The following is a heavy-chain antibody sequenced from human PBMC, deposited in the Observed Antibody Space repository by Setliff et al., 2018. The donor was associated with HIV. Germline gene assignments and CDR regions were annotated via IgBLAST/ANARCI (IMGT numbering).Heavy chain of an antibody. CDR1: GYSFTNYI. Sequence: ASVKVSCKASGYSFTNYIMTWVRQAPGQRLEWMGWINGNIKYSQKFQDRVTITRDTSASTVYMDLSSLTSEDMAVYYCARIGFGYYDNSGAWYFDYWGQGTLVTVSS. D-gene: IGHD3-22*01. J-gene: IGHJ4*02. V-gene: IGHV1-3*01. CDR2: INGNI. CDR3: ARIGFGYYDNSGAWYFDY.